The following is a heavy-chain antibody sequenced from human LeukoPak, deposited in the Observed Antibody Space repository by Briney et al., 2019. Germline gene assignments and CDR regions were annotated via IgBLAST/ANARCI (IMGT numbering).Heavy chain of an antibody. J-gene: IGHJ4*02. D-gene: IGHD3-3*01. Sequence: SVKVSCKASGGTFSSYAISWVRQAPGQGLEWMGRIIPILGIANYAQKFQGRVTITADKSTSTAYMELSSLRSEDTAVYYCARPHDFWSGLYYFDYWGQGTLVTVSS. CDR3: ARPHDFWSGLYYFDY. V-gene: IGHV1-69*04. CDR1: GGTFSSYA. CDR2: IIPILGIA.